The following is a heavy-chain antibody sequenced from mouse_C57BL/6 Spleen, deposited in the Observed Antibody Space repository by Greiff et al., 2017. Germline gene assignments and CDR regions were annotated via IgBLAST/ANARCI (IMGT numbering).Heavy chain of an antibody. J-gene: IGHJ2*01. D-gene: IGHD2-1*01. CDR3: ARFYFGYYVDY. Sequence: QVQLQQPGAELVKPGASVKLSCKASGYTFTSYWMQWVKQRPGQGLEWIGEIDPSDSYTNYNQKFKGKATLTVDTSSSTAYMQLSSLTSEDSAVFYCARFYFGYYVDYWGQGTTLTVSS. V-gene: IGHV1-50*01. CDR1: GYTFTSYW. CDR2: IDPSDSYT.